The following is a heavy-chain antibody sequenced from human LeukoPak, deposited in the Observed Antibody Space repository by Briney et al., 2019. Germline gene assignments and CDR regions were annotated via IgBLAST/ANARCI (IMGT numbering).Heavy chain of an antibody. Sequence: SETLPLTCTVSGGSISSYYWSWIRQPPGKGLEWIGYIYYSGSTNYNPSLKSRVTISVDTSKNQFSLKLSSVTAADTAVYYCARGIAAAGTVDYWGQGTLVTVSS. D-gene: IGHD6-13*01. CDR2: IYYSGST. J-gene: IGHJ4*02. CDR1: GGSISSYY. V-gene: IGHV4-59*08. CDR3: ARGIAAAGTVDY.